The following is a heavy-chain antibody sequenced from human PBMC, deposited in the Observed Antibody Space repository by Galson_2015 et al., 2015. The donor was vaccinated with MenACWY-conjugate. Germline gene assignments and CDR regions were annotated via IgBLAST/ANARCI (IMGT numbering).Heavy chain of an antibody. CDR2: IHPGDSKT. Sequence: KKPGESLKISGRASGYSFSSNWIGWGRQMPGKGLEWMGIIHPGDSKTRYGPSFQGHATISVDKAIDTAFVEWSSVTASDTATYYCVRQGRVAPSDFDIWGQGTVVAVSS. CDR1: GYSFSSNW. V-gene: IGHV5-51*01. D-gene: IGHD5-12*01. J-gene: IGHJ3*02. CDR3: VRQGRVAPSDFDI.